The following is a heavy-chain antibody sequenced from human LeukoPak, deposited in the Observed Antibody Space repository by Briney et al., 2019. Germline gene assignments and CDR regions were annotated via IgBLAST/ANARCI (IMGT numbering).Heavy chain of an antibody. CDR3: ARAPIRGYSSGWYKFDY. D-gene: IGHD6-19*01. J-gene: IGHJ4*02. V-gene: IGHV7-4-1*02. Sequence: ASVKVSCKASGYTFTSYAMDWVRQAPGQGLEWMGWINTNTGNPTYAQGFTGRFVFSLDTSVSTACLQISSLKAEDTAVYYCARAPIRGYSSGWYKFDYWGQGALVTVSS. CDR1: GYTFTSYA. CDR2: INTNTGNP.